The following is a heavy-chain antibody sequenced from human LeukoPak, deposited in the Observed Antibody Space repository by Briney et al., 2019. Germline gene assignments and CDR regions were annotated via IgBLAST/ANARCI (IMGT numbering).Heavy chain of an antibody. CDR1: GGSISSGSYY. J-gene: IGHJ4*02. CDR3: ARADIWFGELFPYFDY. V-gene: IGHV4-61*02. D-gene: IGHD3-10*01. Sequence: ALSLTCTVSGGSISSGSYYWSWIRQPAGKGLEWIGRIYTSRSTNYNPSLKSRATISVDTSKNQFSLKLSSVTAADTAVYYCARADIWFGELFPYFDYWGQGTLVTVSS. CDR2: IYTSRST.